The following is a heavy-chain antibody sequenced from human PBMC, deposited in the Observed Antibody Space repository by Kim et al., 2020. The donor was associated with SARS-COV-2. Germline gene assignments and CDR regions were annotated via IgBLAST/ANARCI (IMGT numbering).Heavy chain of an antibody. J-gene: IGHJ6*02. D-gene: IGHD2-15*01. CDR2: IKQDGSEK. CDR3: ARAPEVVAATLYYGMDV. Sequence: GGSLRLSCAASGFTFSSYWMSWVRQAPGKGLEWVANIKQDGSEKYYVDSVKGRFTISRDNAKNSLYLQMNSLRAEDTAVYYCARAPEVVAATLYYGMDVWGQGTTVTVSS. V-gene: IGHV3-7*03. CDR1: GFTFSSYW.